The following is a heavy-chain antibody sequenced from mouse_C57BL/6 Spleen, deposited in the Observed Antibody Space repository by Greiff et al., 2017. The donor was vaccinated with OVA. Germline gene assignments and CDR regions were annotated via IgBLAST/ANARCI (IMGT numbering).Heavy chain of an antibody. J-gene: IGHJ3*01. D-gene: IGHD3-2*02. CDR1: GYSFTSYY. V-gene: IGHV1-66*01. CDR2: IYPGSGNT. CDR3: ARSSSGPFAY. Sequence: VQLQQSGPELVKPGASVKISCKASGYSFTSYYIHWVKQRPGQGLEWIGWIYPGSGNTKYNEKFKGKATLTADTSSSTAYMQLSSLTSEDSAVYYCARSSSGPFAYWGQGTLVTVSA.